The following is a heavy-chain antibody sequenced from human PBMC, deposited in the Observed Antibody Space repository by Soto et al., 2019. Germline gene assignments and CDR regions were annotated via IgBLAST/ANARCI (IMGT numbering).Heavy chain of an antibody. CDR1: GFTFSSYA. Sequence: GGSLRLSCAASGFTFSSYAMSWVRQAPGKGLEWVSAISGSGGSTYYADSVKGRFTISRDNSKNTLYLQMNSLRAEDTAVYYCAKDIFGSGSYYNSPFDPWGQGTLVTVSS. V-gene: IGHV3-23*01. J-gene: IGHJ5*02. D-gene: IGHD3-10*01. CDR2: ISGSGGST. CDR3: AKDIFGSGSYYNSPFDP.